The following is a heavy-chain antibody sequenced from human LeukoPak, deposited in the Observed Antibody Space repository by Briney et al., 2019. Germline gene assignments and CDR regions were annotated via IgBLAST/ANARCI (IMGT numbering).Heavy chain of an antibody. CDR3: ARESGEYNAFDI. D-gene: IGHD3-10*01. CDR1: GFTVSSNY. Sequence: GGSLRLSCAASGFTVSSNYMSWVRQAPGKGLEGVSVIYSGGSTYYADSVKGRFTISRDNSKNTLYLQMNSLRAEDTAVYYCARESGEYNAFDIWGQGTMVTVSS. V-gene: IGHV3-53*01. CDR2: IYSGGST. J-gene: IGHJ3*02.